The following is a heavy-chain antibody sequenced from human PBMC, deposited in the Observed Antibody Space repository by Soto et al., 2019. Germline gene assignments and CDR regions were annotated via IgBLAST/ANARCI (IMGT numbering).Heavy chain of an antibody. CDR3: AREPHHSNGTTAITYYDYVMDV. V-gene: IGHV6-1*01. D-gene: IGHD1-1*01. CDR1: GDSVSSNSAA. Sequence: SQTLSLTCAISGDSVSSNSAAWNWIRQSPSRGLEWLGRTYYRSKWYNDYVVSVKSRITINPDTSKNQFSLQLNSVTPEDTAVYYCAREPHHSNGTTAITYYDYVMDVWGQGTTVSVSS. CDR2: TYYRSKWYN. J-gene: IGHJ6*02.